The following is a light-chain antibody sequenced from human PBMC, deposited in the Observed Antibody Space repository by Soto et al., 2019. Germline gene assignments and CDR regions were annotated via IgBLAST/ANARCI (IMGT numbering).Light chain of an antibody. CDR1: QTPRTF. J-gene: IGKJ2*01. V-gene: IGKV1-39*01. Sequence: IQMNHFQSSLCACVVDRVSITCRASQTPRTFINWYQQKPGKAPRLLIYATSTLQSGVPSRFSGRDSGADFTLTIHDLQGEDFATADCQLPPNTFGQVTK. CDR3: QLPPNT. CDR2: ATS.